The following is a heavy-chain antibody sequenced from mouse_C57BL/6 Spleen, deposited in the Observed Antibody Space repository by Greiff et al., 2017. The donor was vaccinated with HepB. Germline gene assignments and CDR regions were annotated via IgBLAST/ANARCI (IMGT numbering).Heavy chain of an antibody. CDR2: ISYSGST. Sequence: EVKLVESGPGLAKPSQTLSLTCSVTGYSITSDYWNWIRKFPGNKLEYMGYISYSGSTYYNPSLKSRISITRDTSKNQYYLQLNSVTTEDTATYYCARSSRTGPYAMDYWGQGTSVTVSS. V-gene: IGHV3-8*01. J-gene: IGHJ4*01. CDR1: GYSITSDY. D-gene: IGHD4-1*01. CDR3: ARSSRTGPYAMDY.